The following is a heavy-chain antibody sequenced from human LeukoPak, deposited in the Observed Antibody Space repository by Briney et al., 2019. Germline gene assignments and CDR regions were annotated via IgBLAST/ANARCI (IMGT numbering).Heavy chain of an antibody. J-gene: IGHJ3*02. CDR1: GGSISSYY. CDR2: IYYSGST. V-gene: IGHV4-59*08. Sequence: NPSETLSLTCTVSGGSISSYYWSWIRQPPGKGLEWIGYIYYSGSTNYNPSLKSRVTISVDTSKNQFSLKLSSVTAADTAVYYCAAQEGRSGYCSGGSCYRWSYDAFDIWGQGTMVTVSS. CDR3: AAQEGRSGYCSGGSCYRWSYDAFDI. D-gene: IGHD2-15*01.